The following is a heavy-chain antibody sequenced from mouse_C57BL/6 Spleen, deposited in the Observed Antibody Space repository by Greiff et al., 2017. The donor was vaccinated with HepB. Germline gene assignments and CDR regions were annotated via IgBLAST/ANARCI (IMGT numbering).Heavy chain of an antibody. CDR3: ARLGYYGSSYGYFDV. Sequence: VQLQQSGAELVKPGASVKLSCKASGYTFTSYWMQWVKQRPGQGLEWIGEIDPSDSYTNYNQKFKGKATLTVDTSSSTAYMQLSSLTSEDSAVYYCARLGYYGSSYGYFDVWGTGTTVTVSS. D-gene: IGHD1-1*01. V-gene: IGHV1-50*01. CDR2: IDPSDSYT. J-gene: IGHJ1*03. CDR1: GYTFTSYW.